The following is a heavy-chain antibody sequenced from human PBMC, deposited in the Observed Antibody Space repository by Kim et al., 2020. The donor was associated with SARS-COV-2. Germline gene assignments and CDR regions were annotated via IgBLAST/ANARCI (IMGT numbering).Heavy chain of an antibody. V-gene: IGHV4-30-2*01. CDR1: GGSISSGGYS. J-gene: IGHJ4*02. CDR3: ASLTPYSSN. D-gene: IGHD6-13*01. CDR2: IYHSGST. Sequence: SETLSLTCAVSGGSISSGGYSWSWIRQPPGKGLEWIGYIYHSGSTYYNPSLKSRVTISVDRSKNQFSLKLSSVTAADTAVYYCASLTPYSSNWGQGTLVTVSS.